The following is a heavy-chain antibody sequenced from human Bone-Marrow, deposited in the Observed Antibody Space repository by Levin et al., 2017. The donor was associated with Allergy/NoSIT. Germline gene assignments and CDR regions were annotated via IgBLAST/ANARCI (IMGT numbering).Heavy chain of an antibody. J-gene: IGHJ6*03. CDR2: ICYRGST. CDR1: GGSVRSGSYC. CDR3: ARVPSTVGYYYYYMDV. Sequence: PSQTLSLPCTVSGGSVRSGSYCWTWIRQPPGKGLEWIGNICYRGSTTYNPSLESRITISVDTSKKQFSLKLSSVTAADTAMYYCARVPSTVGYYYYYMDVWGKGTTITVSS. V-gene: IGHV4-61*01. D-gene: IGHD1-26*01.